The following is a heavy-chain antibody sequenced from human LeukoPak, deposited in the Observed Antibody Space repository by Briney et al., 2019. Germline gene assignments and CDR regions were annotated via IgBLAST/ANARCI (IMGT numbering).Heavy chain of an antibody. CDR2: INPSGGST. Sequence: ASVKVSCKASGGTFSSYAISWVRQAPGQGLEWMGIINPSGGSTSYAQKFQGRVTMTRDTSTSTVYMELSSLRSEDTAVYYCARDGRVPDSSGYYYVGLDYWGQGTLVTVSS. V-gene: IGHV1-46*01. CDR1: GGTFSSYA. CDR3: ARDGRVPDSSGYYYVGLDY. D-gene: IGHD3-22*01. J-gene: IGHJ4*02.